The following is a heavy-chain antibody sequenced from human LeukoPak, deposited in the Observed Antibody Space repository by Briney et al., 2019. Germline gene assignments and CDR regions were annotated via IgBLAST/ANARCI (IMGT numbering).Heavy chain of an antibody. CDR3: AKGAHEKYDILTGYYLDWFDP. CDR1: GGSISSGSYF. D-gene: IGHD3-9*01. J-gene: IGHJ5*02. CDR2: IYTSGST. V-gene: IGHV4-61*02. Sequence: SQTLSLTCTVSGGSISSGSYFWTWIRQPAGKGLEWIGRIYTSGSTYYNPSLKSRVTISVDTSKNQFSLKLSSVTAADTAVYYCAKGAHEKYDILTGYYLDWFDPWGQGTLVTVSP.